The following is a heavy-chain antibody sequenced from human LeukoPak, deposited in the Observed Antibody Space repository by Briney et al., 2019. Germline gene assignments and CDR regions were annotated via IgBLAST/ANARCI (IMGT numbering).Heavy chain of an antibody. CDR2: INWNGGST. Sequence: GGSLRLSCAASGFTFSRDWMHWVRQAPGKGLEWVSGINWNGGSTGYADSVKGRFTISRDNAKNSLYLQMNSLRAEDTALYYCARFCGGSCYGMDVWGQGTTVTVSS. CDR3: ARFCGGSCYGMDV. J-gene: IGHJ6*02. V-gene: IGHV3-20*04. D-gene: IGHD2-15*01. CDR1: GFTFSRDW.